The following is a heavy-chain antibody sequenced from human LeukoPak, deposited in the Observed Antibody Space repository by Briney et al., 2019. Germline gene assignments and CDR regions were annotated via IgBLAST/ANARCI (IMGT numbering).Heavy chain of an antibody. V-gene: IGHV3-23*01. CDR2: IDGSGDIT. D-gene: IGHD3-10*01. CDR3: AKYYHGSGTYYTFGC. J-gene: IGHJ4*02. CDR1: GFTFSSSS. Sequence: GGSLRLSCAASGFTFSSSSMSWVRQAPGKGLEWVSSIDGSGDITHYADSVKGRFTISRDNSKSTLYLQMNSLRAEDTAVYYCAKYYHGSGTYYTFGCWGQGTLVTVSS.